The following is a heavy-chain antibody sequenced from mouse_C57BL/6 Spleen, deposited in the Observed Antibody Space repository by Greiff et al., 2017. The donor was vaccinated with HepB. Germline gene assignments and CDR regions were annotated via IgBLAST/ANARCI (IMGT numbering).Heavy chain of an antibody. V-gene: IGHV1-66*01. CDR3: ARSGDYGSFAY. D-gene: IGHD1-2*01. J-gene: IGHJ3*01. CDR1: GYSFTSYY. CDR2: IYPGSGNT. Sequence: QVQLKESGPELVKPGASVKISCKASGYSFTSYYIHWVKQRPGQGLEWIGWIYPGSGNTKYNEKFKGKATLTADTSSSTAYMQLSSLTSEDSAVYYCARSGDYGSFAYWGQGTLVTVSA.